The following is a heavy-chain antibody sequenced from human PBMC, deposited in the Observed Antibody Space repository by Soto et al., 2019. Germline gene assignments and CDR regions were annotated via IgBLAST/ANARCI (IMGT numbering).Heavy chain of an antibody. V-gene: IGHV3-53*01. CDR3: ARGFQSSFGY. J-gene: IGHJ4*02. Sequence: VGSLRLSCAASGFTVSNSYMSWVRQAPGKGLEWVSVIYSGGSTYYADSVKGRFTISRDSSKNTLYLQMNSLRAEDTAVYYCARGFQSSFGYWGQGTLVTVSS. D-gene: IGHD2-21*01. CDR1: GFTVSNSY. CDR2: IYSGGST.